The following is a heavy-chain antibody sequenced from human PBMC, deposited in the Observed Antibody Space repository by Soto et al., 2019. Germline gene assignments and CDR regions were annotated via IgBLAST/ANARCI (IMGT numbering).Heavy chain of an antibody. Sequence: PGGFLRLSCAASGVTFSSNAMSWVHQAPGKGLEWVSGISGSGGSTYYADSVKGRFTISRDNSKNTLYLQMNSLRAEDTAVYYCAKYIQDSSSWYYFDYWGQGTLVTVSS. V-gene: IGHV3-23*01. D-gene: IGHD6-13*01. CDR2: ISGSGGST. CDR1: GVTFSSNA. CDR3: AKYIQDSSSWYYFDY. J-gene: IGHJ4*02.